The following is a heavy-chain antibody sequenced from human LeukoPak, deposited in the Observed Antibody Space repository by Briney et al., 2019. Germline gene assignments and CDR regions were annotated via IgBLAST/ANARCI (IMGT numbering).Heavy chain of an antibody. V-gene: IGHV1-69*04. D-gene: IGHD3-10*01. CDR3: ARGRFGEKAFDI. CDR2: IIPILGIA. J-gene: IGHJ3*02. CDR1: GGTFSSYA. Sequence: SVKVSCKASGGTFSSYAISWVRQAPGQGLEWMGRIIPILGIANYAQKFQGRVTITADKSTSTAYMELSSLRSEDTAVYYCARGRFGEKAFDIWGQGTMVTVSS.